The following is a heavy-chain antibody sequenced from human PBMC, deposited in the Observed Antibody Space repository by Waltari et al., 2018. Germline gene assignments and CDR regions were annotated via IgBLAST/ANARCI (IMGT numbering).Heavy chain of an antibody. CDR3: ASGSYSYGLGY. CDR1: GFTFSSYG. J-gene: IGHJ4*02. V-gene: IGHV3-48*01. D-gene: IGHD5-18*01. Sequence: EVQLVESGGGLVQPGGSLRLSCAASGFTFSSYGMNWVRQAPGKGLEWVSYISSSSRTIYYADSVKGRFTISRDNAKRSLYLQMNSLRAEDTAVYYCASGSYSYGLGYWGQGTLVTVSS. CDR2: ISSSSRTI.